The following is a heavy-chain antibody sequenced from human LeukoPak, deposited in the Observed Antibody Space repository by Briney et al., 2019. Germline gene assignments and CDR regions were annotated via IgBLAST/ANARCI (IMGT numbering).Heavy chain of an antibody. CDR3: TRGSSISAQGDT. V-gene: IGHV1-18*01. CDR1: GYTFTSYG. Sequence: ASVKVSCKASGYTFTSYGISWVRQAPGQGLEWMGWISAFNYIIEYAQKFQGRVTMTQDTATSTAYMELRSLTSDDTAVFYCTRGSSISAQGDTWGQGTLVSVSS. CDR2: ISAFNYII. D-gene: IGHD3-16*01. J-gene: IGHJ4*02.